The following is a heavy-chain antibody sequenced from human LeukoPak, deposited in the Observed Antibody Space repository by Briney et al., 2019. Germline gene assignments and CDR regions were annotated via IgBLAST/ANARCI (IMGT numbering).Heavy chain of an antibody. CDR1: GGSISSYY. J-gene: IGHJ5*02. D-gene: IGHD2-2*01. Sequence: SETLSLTCTVSGGSISSYYWSWIRQPPGKRLEWIGYIYYSGSTNYNPSLKSRVTISVDTSKNQFSLKLSSVTAADTAVYYCARDLAYCSSTSCLNSWFDPWGQGTLVTVSS. V-gene: IGHV4-59*01. CDR2: IYYSGST. CDR3: ARDLAYCSSTSCLNSWFDP.